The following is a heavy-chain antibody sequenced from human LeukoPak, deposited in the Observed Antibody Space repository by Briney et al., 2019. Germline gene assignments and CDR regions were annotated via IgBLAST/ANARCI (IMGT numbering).Heavy chain of an antibody. CDR2: IYYSGST. CDR3: ARGVTAMGPYYYYGMDV. V-gene: IGHV4-59*12. D-gene: IGHD5-18*01. J-gene: IGHJ6*02. Sequence: PSETLSLTCTVSGGSISSYYWSWIRQPPGKGLEWIGYIYYSGSTNYNPSLKSRVTISVDTSKNQFSLKLSSVTAADTAVYYCARGVTAMGPYYYYGMDVWGQGTTVTVSS. CDR1: GGSISSYY.